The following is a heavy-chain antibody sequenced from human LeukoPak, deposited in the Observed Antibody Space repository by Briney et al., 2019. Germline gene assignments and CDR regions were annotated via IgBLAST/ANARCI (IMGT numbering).Heavy chain of an antibody. CDR1: GFTFSTFN. CDR3: ARDDIAATGPSFDY. CDR2: ITSSGSHI. Sequence: GGSLRLSCAASGFTFSTFNMNWVRQAPGKGLEWVSSITSSGSHIYYEDSVKGRFTISRDNAKNSLYLQMSSLRAEDTAVYYCARDDIAATGPSFDYWGQGTLVTVSS. D-gene: IGHD6-13*01. J-gene: IGHJ4*02. V-gene: IGHV3-21*01.